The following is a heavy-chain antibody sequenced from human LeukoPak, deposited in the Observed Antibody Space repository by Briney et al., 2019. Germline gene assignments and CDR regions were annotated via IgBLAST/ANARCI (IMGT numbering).Heavy chain of an antibody. D-gene: IGHD1-26*01. CDR1: GGSISSSSYY. Sequence: SETLSLTCTVSGGSISSSSYYWGWLRQPPGKGLEWIGSIYYSGSTYYNPSLKSRVTISVDTSKNQFSLKLSSVTAADTAVYYCSVVGATVWYYYGMDVWGQGPRSPSP. J-gene: IGHJ6*02. CDR2: IYYSGST. CDR3: SVVGATVWYYYGMDV. V-gene: IGHV4-39*01.